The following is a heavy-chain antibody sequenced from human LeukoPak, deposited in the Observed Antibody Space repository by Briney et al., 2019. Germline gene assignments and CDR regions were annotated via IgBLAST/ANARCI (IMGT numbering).Heavy chain of an antibody. V-gene: IGHV3-33*08. D-gene: IGHD6-25*01. CDR2: IWNDGSNK. Sequence: PGGSLRLSCAASGFTFSSYWMSWVRQAPGKGLEWVAVIWNDGSNKYYADSVKGRFTISRDNSKNTLFLQMNSLRAEDTAVYYCARLSGASHRSFDYWGQGTLVTVSS. CDR3: ARLSGASHRSFDY. J-gene: IGHJ4*02. CDR1: GFTFSSYW.